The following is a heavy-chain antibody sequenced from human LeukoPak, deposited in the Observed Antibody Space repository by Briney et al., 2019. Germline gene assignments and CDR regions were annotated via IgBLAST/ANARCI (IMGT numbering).Heavy chain of an antibody. CDR1: GYTFTGYY. J-gene: IGHJ4*02. V-gene: IGHV1-2*02. Sequence: ASVKVSCRASGYTFTGYYIHWVRQAPGQGLEWMGWINPNSGGTNYAQKFQGRVTMTRDTSISTAYMELSRLRSDDTAVYYCARDLEYGGNSKIPDYWGQGTLVTVSS. CDR2: INPNSGGT. CDR3: ARDLEYGGNSKIPDY. D-gene: IGHD4-23*01.